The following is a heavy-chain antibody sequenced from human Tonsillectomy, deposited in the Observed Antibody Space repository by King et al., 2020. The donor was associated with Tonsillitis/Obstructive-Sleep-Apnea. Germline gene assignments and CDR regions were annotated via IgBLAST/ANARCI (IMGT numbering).Heavy chain of an antibody. J-gene: IGHJ4*02. Sequence: QLVQSGAEVKKPGASLRISCKGSGYTFTNYWINWVRQMPGKGLEWMGRIDPSDSYSNYSPSFQGHVTISADKSISTAYLHWSSLKASDSAMYYCAKSYYDILTGYYRDIDYWGQGTLVTVSS. CDR2: IDPSDSYS. CDR1: GYTFTNYW. CDR3: AKSYYDILTGYYRDIDY. V-gene: IGHV5-10-1*03. D-gene: IGHD3-9*01.